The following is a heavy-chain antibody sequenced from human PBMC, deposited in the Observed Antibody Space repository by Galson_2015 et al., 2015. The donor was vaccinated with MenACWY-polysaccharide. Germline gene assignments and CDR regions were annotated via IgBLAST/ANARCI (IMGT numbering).Heavy chain of an antibody. V-gene: IGHV3-74*01. D-gene: IGHD5-12*01. Sequence: ALRLGCAASGVTFSTNWMHWGRQAPGTGVVGVSRIKSDGSSTNYADSVKGRFTISRDNAKNTLYLQMNSLSADDTALYYCARGYSAYDWGQGTLVTVSA. CDR1: GVTFSTNW. CDR3: ARGYSAYD. J-gene: IGHJ4*02. CDR2: IKSDGSST.